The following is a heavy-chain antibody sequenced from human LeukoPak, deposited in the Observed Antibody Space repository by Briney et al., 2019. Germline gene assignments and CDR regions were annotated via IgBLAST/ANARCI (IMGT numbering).Heavy chain of an antibody. J-gene: IGHJ4*02. V-gene: IGHV4-61*02. Sequence: SETLSLTCTVSGGSISSGYYFWTWIRQPAGKGLEWIGRIYTSGSTNYNPSLKSRVTISVDTSKNQFSLKLSSVTAADTAVYYCARDWAYWGQGTLVTVSS. CDR3: ARDWAY. D-gene: IGHD3-16*01. CDR1: GGSISSGYYF. CDR2: IYTSGST.